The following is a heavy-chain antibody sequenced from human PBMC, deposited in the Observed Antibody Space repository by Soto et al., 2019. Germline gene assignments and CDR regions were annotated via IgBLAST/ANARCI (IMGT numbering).Heavy chain of an antibody. V-gene: IGHV4-30-4*01. Sequence: TLSLTCTVSGGSISSGDYYWSWIRQPPGKGLEWIGYIYYSGSTYYNPSLKSRVTISVDTSKNQFSLKLSSVTAADTAVYYCARESGSGRDYGMDVWGQGTTVTVSS. CDR1: GGSISSGDYY. D-gene: IGHD3-10*01. CDR3: ARESGSGRDYGMDV. J-gene: IGHJ6*02. CDR2: IYYSGST.